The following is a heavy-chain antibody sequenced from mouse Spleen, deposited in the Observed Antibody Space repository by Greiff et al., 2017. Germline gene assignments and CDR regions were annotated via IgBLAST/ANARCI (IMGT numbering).Heavy chain of an antibody. Sequence: EVQLQQSGPELVKPGASVKISCKASGYTFTDYYMNWVKQSHGKSLEWIGDINPNNGGTSYNQKFKGKATLTVDKASSTAYMELRSLTSEDSAVYYCARRGYGNYVDYWGQGTSVTVSS. CDR2: INPNNGGT. D-gene: IGHD2-1*01. CDR3: ARRGYGNYVDY. J-gene: IGHJ4*01. CDR1: GYTFTDYY. V-gene: IGHV1-26*01.